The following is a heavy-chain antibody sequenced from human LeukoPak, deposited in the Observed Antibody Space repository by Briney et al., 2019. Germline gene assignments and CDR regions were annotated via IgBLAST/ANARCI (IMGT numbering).Heavy chain of an antibody. V-gene: IGHV3-30*02. CDR1: GFTFSSYV. CDR2: IRYDGSNK. D-gene: IGHD5-18*01. Sequence: TGGSLRLSRAASGFTFSSYVMHWVRQAPGKGLEWVAFIRYDGSNKYYSDSVKGRFTISRDNSKNTLYLQMNSLRPEDTAVYYCAKDPRDHSYGWSWRYFDYWGKGTLVTVSS. CDR3: AKDPRDHSYGWSWRYFDY. J-gene: IGHJ4*02.